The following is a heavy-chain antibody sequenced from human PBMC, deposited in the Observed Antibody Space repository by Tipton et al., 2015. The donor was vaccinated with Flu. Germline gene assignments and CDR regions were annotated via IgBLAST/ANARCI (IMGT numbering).Heavy chain of an antibody. J-gene: IGHJ4*02. Sequence: TLSLTCTVSGGSISSGSYYWSWIRQPAGKGLEWIGRIYTSGSTNYNPSLKSRVTISVDTSKNQFSLKLSSVTAADTAVYYCARVNLGGFDSWGQGTLLTVSS. D-gene: IGHD3-16*01. CDR1: GGSISSGSYY. CDR2: IYTSGST. CDR3: ARVNLGGFDS. V-gene: IGHV4-61*02.